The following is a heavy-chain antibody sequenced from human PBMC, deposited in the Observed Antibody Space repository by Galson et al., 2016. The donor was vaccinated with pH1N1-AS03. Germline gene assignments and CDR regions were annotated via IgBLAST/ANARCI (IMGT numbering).Heavy chain of an antibody. CDR1: GFIFDNYA. CDR3: ARGAPGDHLLSPLWN. J-gene: IGHJ4*02. V-gene: IGHV3-9*01. D-gene: IGHD2-2*01. CDR2: ISWKSGYI. Sequence: SLRLSCAASGFIFDNYAMHWVRQAPGKGLEWVSGISWKSGYIAYADSVKGRFTISRDNAKNSLYLQMSSLRAEDTAIYYCARGAPGDHLLSPLWNWGQGTLVTVSS.